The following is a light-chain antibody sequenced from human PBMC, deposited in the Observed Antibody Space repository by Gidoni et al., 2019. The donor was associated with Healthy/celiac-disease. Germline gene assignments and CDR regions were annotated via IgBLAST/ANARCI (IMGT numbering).Light chain of an antibody. V-gene: IGLV2-14*01. CDR1: SSDVGGYNY. Sequence: QSAPTQPAPVSASPGQSITISCTGTSSDVGGYNYVSWYQQHPGKAPKLMIYEVSNRPSGVSNRFSGSKSGNTASLTISGLQAEDEADYYCSSYTSSSTLGVFGGGTKLTVL. CDR3: SSYTSSSTLGV. CDR2: EVS. J-gene: IGLJ3*02.